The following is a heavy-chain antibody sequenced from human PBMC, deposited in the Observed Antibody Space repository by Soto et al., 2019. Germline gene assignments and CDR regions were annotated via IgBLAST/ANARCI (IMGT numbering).Heavy chain of an antibody. CDR1: GGSISSDDYF. Sequence: QVQLQESGPGLVNPSQTLSLTCTVSGGSISSDDYFWSWIHQHPGKGLEWIGYIYYRGTTYYNPSLKSRASISVDTSKNQFSLKLNSVTAADTAVYYCARLGNYYDSGGFYMGGLDYWGQGTLVTVSS. D-gene: IGHD3-22*01. CDR2: IYYRGTT. J-gene: IGHJ4*02. CDR3: ARLGNYYDSGGFYMGGLDY. V-gene: IGHV4-31*03.